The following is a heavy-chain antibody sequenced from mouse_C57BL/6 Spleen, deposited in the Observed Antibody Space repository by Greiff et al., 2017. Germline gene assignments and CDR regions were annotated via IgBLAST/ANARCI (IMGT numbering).Heavy chain of an antibody. D-gene: IGHD4-1*01. V-gene: IGHV5-17*01. CDR1: GFTFSDYG. CDR2: ISSGSSTI. Sequence: EVHLVESGGGLVKPGGSLKLSCAASGFTFSDYGMHWVRQAPEKGLEWVAYISSGSSTIYYADTVKGRFTISRDNAKNTLFLQMTSLRSEDTAMYYCARRTGTYFDVWGTGTTVTVSS. CDR3: ARRTGTYFDV. J-gene: IGHJ1*03.